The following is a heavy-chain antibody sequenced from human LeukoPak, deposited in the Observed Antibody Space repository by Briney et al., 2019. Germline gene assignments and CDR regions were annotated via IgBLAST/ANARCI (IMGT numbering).Heavy chain of an antibody. CDR1: GGSISSYY. CDR3: ARDYGDFPAYYFDY. CDR2: IYKSGIT. Sequence: SETLSLTCTVSGGSISSYYWSWIRQPAGKGLEWIGRIYKSGITNYNPSLKSRVTMSMDTSMNQFSLKLRSVTAADTAVYYCARDYGDFPAYYFDYWGQGTLVTVSS. D-gene: IGHD4-17*01. V-gene: IGHV4-4*07. J-gene: IGHJ4*02.